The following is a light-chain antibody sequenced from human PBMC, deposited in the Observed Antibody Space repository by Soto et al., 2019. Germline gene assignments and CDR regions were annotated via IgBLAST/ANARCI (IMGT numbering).Light chain of an antibody. J-gene: IGLJ3*02. CDR2: DVS. Sequence: QSVLTQPRSVSGSPGQSVTISCTGTSSDVGGYSYVSWYQQDPGKAPKLMIYDVSKRPSGVPDRFSGSKSGNTASLTISGLLPEDETDYYCCSYAGSSWVFGGGTKLTVL. CDR3: CSYAGSSWV. CDR1: SSDVGGYSY. V-gene: IGLV2-11*01.